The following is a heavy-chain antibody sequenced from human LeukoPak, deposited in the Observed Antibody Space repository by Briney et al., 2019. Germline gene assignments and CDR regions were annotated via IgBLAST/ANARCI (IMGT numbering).Heavy chain of an antibody. J-gene: IGHJ4*02. Sequence: GESLRISCKGSGYSFTSHWIGWVRQMPGKGLEWMGIIYPADSDTRFSPSFQGQVTISADKSISTAYLQWNSLKASDTAFYYCARQVGTTLYFDYWGQGTLVTVSS. CDR3: ARQVGTTLYFDY. CDR2: IYPADSDT. V-gene: IGHV5-51*01. CDR1: GYSFTSHW. D-gene: IGHD1-26*01.